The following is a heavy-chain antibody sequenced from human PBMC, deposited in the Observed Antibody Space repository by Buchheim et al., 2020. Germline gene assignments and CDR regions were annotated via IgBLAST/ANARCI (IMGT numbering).Heavy chain of an antibody. CDR2: IYYSGST. D-gene: IGHD3-9*01. Sequence: QVQLQESGPGLVKPSQTLSLTCTVSGGSISSGGYYWSWIRQHPGKGLEWIGYIYYSGSTYYNPSLKSRVTISVDTSKNQFSLKLSSVTAADTAVYYCARDRWDYDILTGYGFNYYYGLDVWGQGTT. V-gene: IGHV4-31*03. J-gene: IGHJ6*02. CDR3: ARDRWDYDILTGYGFNYYYGLDV. CDR1: GGSISSGGYY.